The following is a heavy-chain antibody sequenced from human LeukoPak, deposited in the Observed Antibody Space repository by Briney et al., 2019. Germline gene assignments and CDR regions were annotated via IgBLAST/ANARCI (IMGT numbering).Heavy chain of an antibody. Sequence: PGGSLRLSCAASGFTFSSYSMNWVRQAPGKGLEWVSSISSSSSYIYYADSVKGRFTISRDNAKNSLYLQMNSLRDEDTAVYYCARYSGSHSRTFDYWGQGTLVTVSS. CDR1: GFTFSSYS. CDR3: ARYSGSHSRTFDY. V-gene: IGHV3-21*01. CDR2: ISSSSSYI. D-gene: IGHD1-26*01. J-gene: IGHJ4*02.